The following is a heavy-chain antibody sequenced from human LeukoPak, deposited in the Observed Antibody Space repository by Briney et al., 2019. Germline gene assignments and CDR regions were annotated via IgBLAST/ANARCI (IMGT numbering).Heavy chain of an antibody. CDR3: ARSQSSSLIDY. CDR1: GFSFSAYG. V-gene: IGHV3-33*01. D-gene: IGHD6-13*01. CDR2: IWYDGSSK. Sequence: GGSLRLSCAASGFSFSAYGVHWVRQAPGKGLEWVAVIWYDGSSKDYADSVKGRFTFSRDNSKNALYLQMNSLTVEDTAVYYCARSQSSSLIDYWGQGTLVTVSS. J-gene: IGHJ4*02.